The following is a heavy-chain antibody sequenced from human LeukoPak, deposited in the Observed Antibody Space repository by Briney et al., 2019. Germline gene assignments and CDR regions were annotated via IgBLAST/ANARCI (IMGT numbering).Heavy chain of an antibody. CDR2: ISYDGSNT. V-gene: IGHV3-30*03. J-gene: IGHJ3*02. CDR1: GITFSAYG. Sequence: PGRSLRLSCAASGITFSAYGMHWIRQAPGKELEWVAVISYDGSNTHYIDSVKGRFSISRDNSKNTLYLQMNSLRLEDTAVYYCATGEWLQSNSAFAIWGQGTKVTVSS. CDR3: ATGEWLQSNSAFAI. D-gene: IGHD5-24*01.